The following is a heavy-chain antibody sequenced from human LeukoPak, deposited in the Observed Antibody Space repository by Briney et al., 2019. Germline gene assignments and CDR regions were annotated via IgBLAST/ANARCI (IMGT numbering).Heavy chain of an antibody. CDR2: ISWNSGSI. Sequence: PGGSLRLSCAASGFTFDDYAMHWVRQAPGKGLEWVSGISWNSGSIGYADSVKGRFTISRDNAKNSLYLQMNSLRAEDTAVYYCASLGFHYDSSGYSVDYWGQGTLVTVSS. CDR3: ASLGFHYDSSGYSVDY. D-gene: IGHD3-22*01. V-gene: IGHV3-9*01. J-gene: IGHJ4*02. CDR1: GFTFDDYA.